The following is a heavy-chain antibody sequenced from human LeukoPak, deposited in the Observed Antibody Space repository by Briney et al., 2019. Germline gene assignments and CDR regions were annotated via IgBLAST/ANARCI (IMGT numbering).Heavy chain of an antibody. D-gene: IGHD1-26*01. V-gene: IGHV4-39*07. CDR1: GASISSGSNY. Sequence: KSSETLSLTCSVSGASISSGSNYWGWIRQPPGKTLEWMGSIYSSGSTYYNPSLKSRVIIIIDTPKNHFSLTLSSVTAADTAVYYCARDLTGGSYPDAFDIWGQGTMVTVSS. CDR3: ARDLTGGSYPDAFDI. J-gene: IGHJ3*02. CDR2: IYSSGST.